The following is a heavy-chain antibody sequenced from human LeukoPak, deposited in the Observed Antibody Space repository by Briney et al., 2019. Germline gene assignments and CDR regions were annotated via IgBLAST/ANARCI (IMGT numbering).Heavy chain of an antibody. D-gene: IGHD2-2*01. CDR2: IVPIFGTA. CDR3: ARDQVPAARYCSSTSCYLAGWFDP. CDR1: GYTFTSYA. V-gene: IGHV1-69*13. Sequence: SVKVSCKASGYTFTSYAMNWVRQAPGQGLEWMGGIVPIFGTANYAQKFQGSVTITADESTSTAYMELSSLRSEDTAVYYCARDQVPAARYCSSTSCYLAGWFDPWGQGTLVTVSS. J-gene: IGHJ5*02.